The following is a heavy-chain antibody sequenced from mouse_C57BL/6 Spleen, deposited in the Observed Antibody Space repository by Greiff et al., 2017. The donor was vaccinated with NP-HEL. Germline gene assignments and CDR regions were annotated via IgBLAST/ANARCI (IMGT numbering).Heavy chain of an antibody. Sequence: QVQLKQPGAELVRPGSSVKLSCKASGYTFTSYWMHWVKQRPIQGLEWIGNIDPSDSETHYNQKFKDKATLTVDKSSSTAYMQLSSLTSEDSAVYYCARGDDYDEGNFDYWGQGTTLTVSS. V-gene: IGHV1-52*01. CDR2: IDPSDSET. J-gene: IGHJ2*01. CDR3: ARGDDYDEGNFDY. D-gene: IGHD2-4*01. CDR1: GYTFTSYW.